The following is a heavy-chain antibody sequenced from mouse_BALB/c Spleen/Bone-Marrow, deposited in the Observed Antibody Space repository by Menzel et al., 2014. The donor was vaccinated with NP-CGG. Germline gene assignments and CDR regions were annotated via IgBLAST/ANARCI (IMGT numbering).Heavy chain of an antibody. CDR3: ARRNWDEGYAMDY. CDR1: GYSFTGYT. CDR2: INPYNGGT. D-gene: IGHD4-1*01. Sequence: VQLQQSGPELVKPGASMKISCKASGYSFTGYTMNWVKRSHGKNLEWIGLINPYNGGTTYNQKFKGKATLIVDKSSSTAYMELLSLTSEDSAVYYCARRNWDEGYAMDYWGQGTSVTVSS. J-gene: IGHJ4*01. V-gene: IGHV1-18*01.